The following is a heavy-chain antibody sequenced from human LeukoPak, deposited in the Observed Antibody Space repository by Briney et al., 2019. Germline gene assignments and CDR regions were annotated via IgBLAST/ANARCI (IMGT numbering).Heavy chain of an antibody. J-gene: IGHJ4*02. Sequence: GGSLRLSCAASGFTFSSYSMNWVRQAPGKGLEWVSSISSSSSYIYYADSVKGRFTISRDNAKNSLYLQMNSLRAEDTAVYYCARDLFVVVPAANGFDYWGQGTLVTVSS. CDR1: GFTFSSYS. V-gene: IGHV3-21*01. CDR2: ISSSSSYI. CDR3: ARDLFVVVPAANGFDY. D-gene: IGHD2-2*01.